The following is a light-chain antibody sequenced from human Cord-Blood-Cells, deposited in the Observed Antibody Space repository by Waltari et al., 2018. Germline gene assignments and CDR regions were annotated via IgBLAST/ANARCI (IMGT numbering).Light chain of an antibody. CDR3: QQRSNWPT. CDR1: QSVSSY. V-gene: IGKV3-11*01. Sequence: EIVLTQSPATLSLSPGESATLPCRASQSVSSYLAWYQQKPGQAPRLLIYDASNRATGIPARFSGSGSGTDFTLTISSLEPEDFAVYHCQQRSNWPTFGPGTKVDIK. J-gene: IGKJ3*01. CDR2: DAS.